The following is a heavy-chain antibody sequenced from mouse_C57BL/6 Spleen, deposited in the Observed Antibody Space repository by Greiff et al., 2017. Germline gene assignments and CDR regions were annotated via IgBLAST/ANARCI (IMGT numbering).Heavy chain of an antibody. D-gene: IGHD1-1*01. CDR1: GYAFSSYW. CDR3: ARTTTVVPCFDV. Sequence: QVHVKQSGAELVKPGASVKISCKASGYAFSSYWMNWVKQRPGKGLEWIGQIYPGDGDTNYNGKFKGKATLTADKSSSTAYMQLSSLTSEDSAVYFCARTTTVVPCFDVWGTGTTVTVSS. J-gene: IGHJ1*03. CDR2: IYPGDGDT. V-gene: IGHV1-80*01.